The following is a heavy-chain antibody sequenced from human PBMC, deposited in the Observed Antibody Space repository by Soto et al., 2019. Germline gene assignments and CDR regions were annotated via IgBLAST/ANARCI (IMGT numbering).Heavy chain of an antibody. D-gene: IGHD6-6*01. Sequence: QVQLVQSGAEVKKPGSSVKVSCKASGGTFSSYAISWVRQAPGQGLEWMGGIIPIFGTANYAQKFQGRVTITADKATSTAYMELSSPRSEDTAVYYCARSWSAYSSSYYFDYWGQGTLVTVSS. CDR2: IIPIFGTA. J-gene: IGHJ4*02. V-gene: IGHV1-69*06. CDR1: GGTFSSYA. CDR3: ARSWSAYSSSYYFDY.